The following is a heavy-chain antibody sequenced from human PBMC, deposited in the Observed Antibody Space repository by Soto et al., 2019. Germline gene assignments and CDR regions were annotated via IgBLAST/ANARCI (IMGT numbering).Heavy chain of an antibody. Sequence: ASVKVSCKASGYTFTSYGISWVRQAPGQGLEWMGWISAYNGNTNYAQKLQGRVTMTTDTSTSTAYMELRSLRSDDTAVYYCARDRDYYGSGTDAFDIWGQGTMVTVS. J-gene: IGHJ3*02. CDR2: ISAYNGNT. CDR3: ARDRDYYGSGTDAFDI. CDR1: GYTFTSYG. V-gene: IGHV1-18*01. D-gene: IGHD3-10*01.